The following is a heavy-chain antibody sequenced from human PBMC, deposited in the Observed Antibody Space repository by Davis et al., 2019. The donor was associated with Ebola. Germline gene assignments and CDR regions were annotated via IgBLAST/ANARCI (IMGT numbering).Heavy chain of an antibody. CDR3: ARGENYGSGSVDY. CDR1: GGSISSYY. J-gene: IGHJ4*02. Sequence: MPSETLSLTCTVSGGSISSYYWSWIRQPPGKGLEWIGYIYYSGSTNYNPSLKSRVTISVDTSKNQFPLKLSSVTAADTAVYYCARGENYGSGSVDYWGQGTLVTVSS. CDR2: IYYSGST. V-gene: IGHV4-59*08. D-gene: IGHD3-10*01.